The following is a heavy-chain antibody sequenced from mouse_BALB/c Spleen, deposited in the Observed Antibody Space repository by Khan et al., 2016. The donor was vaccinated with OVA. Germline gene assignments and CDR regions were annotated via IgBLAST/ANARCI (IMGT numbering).Heavy chain of an antibody. CDR2: IWGDGST. CDR3: ARTYYGNYREAMDY. V-gene: IGHV2-6-7*01. CDR1: GFSLNGYG. J-gene: IGHJ4*01. Sequence: QVQLKQSGPGLVAPSQSLSITCTVSGFSLNGYGVNWVRQPPGKGLEWLGMIWGDGSTDYNSALKSSMNPIKDNSNSQHLLKMISLQTDDTTRYYCARTYYGNYREAMDYWGQGTSVTVSS. D-gene: IGHD2-10*01.